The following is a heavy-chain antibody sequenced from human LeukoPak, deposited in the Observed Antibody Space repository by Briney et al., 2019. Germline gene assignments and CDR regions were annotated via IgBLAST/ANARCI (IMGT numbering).Heavy chain of an antibody. CDR3: AKDRNFNDYFDY. CDR2: TYSGGST. J-gene: IGHJ4*02. V-gene: IGHV3-53*05. D-gene: IGHD1-7*01. Sequence: GGSLRLSCAASGFTVSSNYMSWVRQAPGKGLEWVSVTYSGGSTYYADSVKGRFTISRDNSKNTLYLQMNSLRAEDTAVYYCAKDRNFNDYFDYWGQGTLVTVSS. CDR1: GFTVSSNY.